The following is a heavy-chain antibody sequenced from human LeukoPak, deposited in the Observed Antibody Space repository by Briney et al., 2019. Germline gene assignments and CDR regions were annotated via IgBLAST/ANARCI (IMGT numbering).Heavy chain of an antibody. CDR1: GFTFRSYW. CDR3: ARGGDYPLGYYYCYGMDV. D-gene: IGHD2-21*02. Sequence: PGGSLRLSCAASGFTFRSYWMSWVRQAPGKGLEWVANIKQDGSEKYYVDSVKGRFTISRDNAKNSLYLQMNSLRAEDTAVYYCARGGDYPLGYYYCYGMDVWGKGTTVTVSS. CDR2: IKQDGSEK. V-gene: IGHV3-7*03. J-gene: IGHJ6*04.